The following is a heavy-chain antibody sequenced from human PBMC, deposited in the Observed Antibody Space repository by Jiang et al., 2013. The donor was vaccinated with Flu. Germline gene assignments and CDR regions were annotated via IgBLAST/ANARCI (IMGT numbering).Heavy chain of an antibody. CDR1: GFTFSSYS. J-gene: IGHJ4*02. CDR2: ISYDGSNK. V-gene: IGHV3-30-3*01. CDR3: ARVDYGDYRGDY. D-gene: IGHD4-17*01. Sequence: SGFTFSSYSMHWVRQAPGKGLEWVAVISYDGSNKYYADSVKGRFTISRDNSKNTLYLQMNSLRAEDTAVYYCARVDYGDYRGDYWGQGTLVTVSS.